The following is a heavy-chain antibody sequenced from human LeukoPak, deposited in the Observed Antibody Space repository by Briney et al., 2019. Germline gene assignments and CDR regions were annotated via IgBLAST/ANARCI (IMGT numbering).Heavy chain of an antibody. D-gene: IGHD6-6*01. CDR2: INHSGST. Sequence: PSETLSLTCAVYGGSFSGYYWSWIRQPPGKGLEWMGEINHSGSTNYNPSLKSRVTISVDTSKNQFSVKLSSVTAADTAVYYCARGPTVTYSSSSPPRYYYYYMDVWGKGTTVTVSS. J-gene: IGHJ6*03. V-gene: IGHV4-34*01. CDR3: ARGPTVTYSSSSPPRYYYYYMDV. CDR1: GGSFSGYY.